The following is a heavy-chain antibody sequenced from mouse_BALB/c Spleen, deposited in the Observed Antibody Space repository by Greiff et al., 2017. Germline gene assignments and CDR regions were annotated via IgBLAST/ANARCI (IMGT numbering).Heavy chain of an antibody. CDR2: ISYSGST. J-gene: IGHJ4*01. CDR1: GDSITSGY. V-gene: IGHV3-8*02. Sequence: EVKLQESGPSLVKPSQTLSLTCSVTGDSITSGYWNWIRKFPGNKLEYMGYISYSGSTYYNPSLKSRISITRDTSKNQYYLQLNSVTTEDTATYYCARYKGRWLLRMDDWGQGTSVTVSS. D-gene: IGHD2-3*01. CDR3: ARYKGRWLLRMDD.